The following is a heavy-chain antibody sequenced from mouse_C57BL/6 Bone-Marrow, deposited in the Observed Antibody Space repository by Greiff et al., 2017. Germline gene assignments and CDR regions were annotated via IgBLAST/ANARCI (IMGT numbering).Heavy chain of an antibody. CDR3: ARPYYSSFFDY. CDR1: GFTFSSYA. J-gene: IGHJ2*01. CDR2: ISDGGSYT. D-gene: IGHD2-5*01. Sequence: EVMLVESGGGLVKPGGSLKLSCAASGFTFSSYAMSWVRQTPEKRLEWVATISDGGSYTYYPDNVKGRFTISRENAKNNLYLQMSHLKSEDTAMYYCARPYYSSFFDYWGQGTTLTVSS. V-gene: IGHV5-4*03.